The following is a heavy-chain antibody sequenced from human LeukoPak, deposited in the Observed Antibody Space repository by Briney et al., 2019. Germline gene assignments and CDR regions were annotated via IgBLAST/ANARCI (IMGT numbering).Heavy chain of an antibody. CDR1: GFTFSSHG. Sequence: PGWSLRLSCAASGFTFSSHGMNWVRQAPGTGLEWVSGISPNGFITYYADSVKGRFTISRDNSKGTVYLQMNSLRPEDTAVYYCAKDDAWLQFGDWGRGTLVTVSS. CDR3: AKDDAWLQFGD. J-gene: IGHJ4*02. CDR2: ISPNGFIT. V-gene: IGHV3-23*01. D-gene: IGHD5-24*01.